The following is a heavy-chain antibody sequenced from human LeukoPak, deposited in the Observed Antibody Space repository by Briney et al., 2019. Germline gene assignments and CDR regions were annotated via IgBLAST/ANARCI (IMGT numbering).Heavy chain of an antibody. CDR3: ASSRRYYYDSSGYYAFDI. Sequence: SGTLSLTCTVSGGSISSGDYYWRWIRQPPGKGLEWIGYIYYSGSTYYNPALKSRVTISVDTSKNQFSLKLSSVTAADTAVYYCASSRRYYYDSSGYYAFDIWGQGTMVTVSS. J-gene: IGHJ3*02. V-gene: IGHV4-30-4*08. D-gene: IGHD3-22*01. CDR2: IYYSGST. CDR1: GGSISSGDYY.